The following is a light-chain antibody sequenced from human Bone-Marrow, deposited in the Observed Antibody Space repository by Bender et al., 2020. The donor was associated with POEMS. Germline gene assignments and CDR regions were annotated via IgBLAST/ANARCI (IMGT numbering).Light chain of an antibody. CDR2: SNN. Sequence: QSVLTQPPSASGTPGQRVTISCSGSSSNIGGNFVYWYQHVPGTAPKLLIHSNNHRPSGVPDRFSGSKSGSSASLAISGLQSEDEADYYCAAWDDSLNGRVFGGGTKLTVL. V-gene: IGLV1-44*01. CDR1: SSNIGGNF. CDR3: AAWDDSLNGRV. J-gene: IGLJ2*01.